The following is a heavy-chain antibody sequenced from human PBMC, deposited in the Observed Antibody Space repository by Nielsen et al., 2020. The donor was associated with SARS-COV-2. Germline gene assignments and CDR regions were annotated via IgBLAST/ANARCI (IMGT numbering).Heavy chain of an antibody. CDR1: GSSVTDAW. J-gene: IGHJ4*02. CDR2: SKSKSDGGTT. Sequence: GESLKISCTLFGSSVTDAWMGLVRRAPGRGLEWIGRSKSKSDGGTTDYAAPIRDRVFVSRDESTNMVFLQMSSLMAEDTAVYYCTTDRGVAIRPLFDSWGQGTRVTVSS. D-gene: IGHD3-3*01. V-gene: IGHV3-15*01. CDR3: TTDRGVAIRPLFDS.